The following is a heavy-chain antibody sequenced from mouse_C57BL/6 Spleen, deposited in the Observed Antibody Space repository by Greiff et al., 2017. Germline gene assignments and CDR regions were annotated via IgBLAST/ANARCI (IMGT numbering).Heavy chain of an antibody. CDR1: GYTFTSYW. CDR2: IYPSDSET. D-gene: IGHD1-1*01. J-gene: IGHJ2*01. Sequence: VQLQQPGAELVRPGSSVKLSCKASGYTFTSYWMDWVKQRPGQGLEWIGNIYPSDSETHYNQKFKDKATLTVDKSSSTAYMQLSSLTSEDSAVNDGARIHYYGSRYYFDYWGQGTTLTVSS. CDR3: ARIHYYGSRYYFDY. V-gene: IGHV1-61*01.